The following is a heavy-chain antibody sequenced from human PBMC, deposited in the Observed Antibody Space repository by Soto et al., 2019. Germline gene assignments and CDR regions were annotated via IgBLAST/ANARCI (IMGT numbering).Heavy chain of an antibody. D-gene: IGHD6-13*01. CDR2: INPSGGST. CDR1: GYTFTSYY. CDR3: ARDLWLAAAGSGGAYYYGMDV. J-gene: IGHJ6*02. Sequence: ASVKVSCKASGYTFTSYYMHWVRQAPGQGLEWMGIINPSGGSTSYAQKFQGRVTMTRDTSTSTVYMELSSLRSEDTGVYYCARDLWLAAAGSGGAYYYGMDVWGQGTTVTVSS. V-gene: IGHV1-46*01.